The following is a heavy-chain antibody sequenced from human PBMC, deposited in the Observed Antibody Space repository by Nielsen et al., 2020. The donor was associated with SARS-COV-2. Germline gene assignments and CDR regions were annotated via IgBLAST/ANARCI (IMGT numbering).Heavy chain of an antibody. J-gene: IGHJ4*02. D-gene: IGHD1-1*01. CDR2: INPNSGGT. V-gene: IGHV1-2*02. Sequence: ASVKVSCKASGYTFTGYYMHWVRQAPGQGLEWMGWINPNSGGTNYAQKLQGRVTMTTDTSTSTAYMELRSLRSDDTAVYYCARVPLESSQSDYWGQGTLVTVSS. CDR3: ARVPLESSQSDY. CDR1: GYTFTGYY.